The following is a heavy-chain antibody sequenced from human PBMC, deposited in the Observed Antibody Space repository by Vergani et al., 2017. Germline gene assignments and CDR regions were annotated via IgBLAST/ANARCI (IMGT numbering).Heavy chain of an antibody. V-gene: IGHV4-39*02. CDR3: ARPVGPSAIADGYRV. D-gene: IGHD3-16*02. CDR1: GDSISRSHYY. CDR2: ISSRGNT. Sequence: QLQLQESGPGLVKPSETLSISCRVSGDSISRSHYYWGFIRQPPGKGLEWIGSISSRGNTYYNPTLKSRLAFSVDTSKNLFSLRLKSVTATDTCMYYCARPVGPSAIADGYRVWGQGTMVTVS. J-gene: IGHJ3*01.